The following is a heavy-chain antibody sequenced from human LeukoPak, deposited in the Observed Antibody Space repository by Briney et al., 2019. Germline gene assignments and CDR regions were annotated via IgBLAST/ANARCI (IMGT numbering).Heavy chain of an antibody. CDR2: IYPGDSDT. V-gene: IGHV5-51*01. J-gene: IGHJ4*02. CDR3: ARLLRTSEYFDH. CDR1: GYSFTNYW. Sequence: GESLKISCQGSGYSFTNYWIGWVRQMPGKGLEWIGIIYPGDSDTKYSPSFQGQVTISADTSITTAYLQWSSLKASDTAIYYCARLLRTSEYFDHWGQGTLVTVSS. D-gene: IGHD3-10*01.